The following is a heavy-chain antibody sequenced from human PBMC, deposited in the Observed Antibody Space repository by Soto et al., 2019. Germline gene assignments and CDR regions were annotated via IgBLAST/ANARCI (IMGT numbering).Heavy chain of an antibody. CDR2: ISGSGGST. D-gene: IGHD6-13*01. Sequence: ILSCAASLFTFGTYAMSWVRQAPGKGLEWISAISGSGGSTYYADSVKGRFTIPRDTSKNTLYLQMNSLRAEDTALYYCAKSYSSNWYDYFDYWGQGTLVTVSS. CDR3: AKSYSSNWYDYFDY. V-gene: IGHV3-23*01. CDR1: LFTFGTYA. J-gene: IGHJ4*02.